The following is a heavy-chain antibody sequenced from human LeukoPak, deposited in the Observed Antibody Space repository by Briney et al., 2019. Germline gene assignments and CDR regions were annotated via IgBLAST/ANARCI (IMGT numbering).Heavy chain of an antibody. J-gene: IGHJ3*02. CDR3: ARRMATVTDAFHI. CDR1: GDSLTSHF. D-gene: IGHD5-24*01. CDR2: VFHSGTT. V-gene: IGHV4-59*08. Sequence: SETLSLTCNVSGDSLTSHFWSWIRQTPGKGLEWIGYVFHSGTTNYSPSLKSRVTISLDTSKKQFYLRLASVTAADTAVYYCARRMATVTDAFHIWGRGTMVSVSS.